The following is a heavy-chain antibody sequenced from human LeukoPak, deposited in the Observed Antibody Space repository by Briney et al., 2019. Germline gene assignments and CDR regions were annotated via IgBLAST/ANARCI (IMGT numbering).Heavy chain of an antibody. CDR1: GFTFGSYA. V-gene: IGHV3-30-3*01. J-gene: IGHJ3*02. CDR2: ISYDGSNK. D-gene: IGHD5-24*01. CDR3: ARDQRNGYNYGAFDI. Sequence: GRSLRLSCAASGFTFGSYAMHWVRQAPGKGLEWVAVISYDGSNKYYADSVKGRFTISRDNSKNTLYLQMNSLRAEDTAVYYCARDQRNGYNYGAFDIWGQGTMVTVSS.